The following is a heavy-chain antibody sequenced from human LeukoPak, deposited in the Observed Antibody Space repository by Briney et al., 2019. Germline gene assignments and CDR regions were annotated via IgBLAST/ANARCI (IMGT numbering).Heavy chain of an antibody. V-gene: IGHV3-7*01. Sequence: ETLSLTCAVYGGSFSGYYWSWIRQPPGKGLERVANIKEDGSEKVYVDSVKGRFTISRDNAKNSLYLQMNTLRVDDSAIYYCARDPYGGTYGAFDIWGRGTMVSTSS. J-gene: IGHJ3*02. CDR1: GGSFSGYY. CDR3: ARDPYGGTYGAFDI. CDR2: IKEDGSEK. D-gene: IGHD1-26*01.